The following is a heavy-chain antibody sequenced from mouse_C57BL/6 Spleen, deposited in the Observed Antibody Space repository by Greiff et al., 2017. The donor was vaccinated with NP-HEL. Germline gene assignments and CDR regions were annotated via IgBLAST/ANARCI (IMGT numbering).Heavy chain of an antibody. D-gene: IGHD4-1*01. Sequence: VQLQESGPGLVQPSQSLSITCTVSGFSLTSYGVHWVRQSPGKGLEWLGVIWSGGSTDYNAAFISRLSISKDNSKSQVFIKMNSLQADDTAIYYCARKGEKNWDYYAMDYWGQGTSVTVSS. J-gene: IGHJ4*01. CDR3: ARKGEKNWDYYAMDY. CDR1: GFSLTSYG. CDR2: IWSGGST. V-gene: IGHV2-2*01.